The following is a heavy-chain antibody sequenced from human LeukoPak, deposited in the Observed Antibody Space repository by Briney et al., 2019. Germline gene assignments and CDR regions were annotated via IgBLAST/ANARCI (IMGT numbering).Heavy chain of an antibody. CDR2: INTYTGNP. CDR3: ARASYCTNGVCFGDLGFDY. J-gene: IGHJ4*02. D-gene: IGHD2-8*01. CDR1: GYTFTSYA. V-gene: IGHV7-4-1*02. Sequence: ASVKVSCKASGYTFTSYAMKWVRQAPGQGLEWMGWINTYTGNPTYAQGFTGRFVFSLDTSVSTAYLQISSLKAEDTAVYYCARASYCTNGVCFGDLGFDYWGQGTLVTVSS.